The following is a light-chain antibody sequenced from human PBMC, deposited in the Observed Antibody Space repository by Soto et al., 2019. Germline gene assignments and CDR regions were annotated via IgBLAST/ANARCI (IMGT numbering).Light chain of an antibody. CDR1: QSVSSY. Sequence: EIMLTHSPATLSLSPCERAALSGRASQSVSSYLAWYQQKPGQAPRLLIYDASNRATGIPARFSGSGSGTDFTLTISSLEPEDFAVYYCQQRSNWPLTFGGGTKWIS. CDR2: DAS. CDR3: QQRSNWPLT. J-gene: IGKJ4*01. V-gene: IGKV3-11*01.